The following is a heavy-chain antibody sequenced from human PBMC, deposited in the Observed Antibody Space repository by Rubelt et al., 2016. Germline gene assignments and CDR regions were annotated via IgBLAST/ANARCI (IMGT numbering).Heavy chain of an antibody. CDR2: IYYSGST. CDR1: GGSISSGGYY. J-gene: IGHJ4*02. D-gene: IGHD5-12*01. Sequence: QVQLQESGPGLVKPSQTLSLTCTVSGGSISSGGYYWSWIRQHPGKGLEWIGYIYYSGSTYYNPSLNSLVTIAVDTSKNQFALKLSSVTAADTAVYYCVRGYSGYDLDYWGQGTLVTVSS. CDR3: VRGYSGYDLDY. V-gene: IGHV4-31*01.